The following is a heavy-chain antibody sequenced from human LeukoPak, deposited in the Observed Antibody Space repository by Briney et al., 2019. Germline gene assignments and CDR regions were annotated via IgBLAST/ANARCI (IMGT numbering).Heavy chain of an antibody. V-gene: IGHV4-34*01. Sequence: SETLSLTCAVYGGSFSGYYWSWIRQPPGKGLEWIGEINHSGSTNYNPSLKSRVTISVDTSKNQSSLKLSSVTAADTAVYYCARGPRITIFGVVAHNYYYYYGMDVWGQGTTVTVSS. CDR2: INHSGST. CDR3: ARGPRITIFGVVAHNYYYYYGMDV. J-gene: IGHJ6*02. CDR1: GGSFSGYY. D-gene: IGHD3-3*01.